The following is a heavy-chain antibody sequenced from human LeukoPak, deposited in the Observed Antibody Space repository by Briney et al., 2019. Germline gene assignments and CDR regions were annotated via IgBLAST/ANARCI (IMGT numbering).Heavy chain of an antibody. V-gene: IGHV3-48*01. J-gene: IGHJ4*02. CDR3: ARAPSDRRGVIDY. D-gene: IGHD3-10*01. CDR2: ISSSSSTI. CDR1: GFTFSSYW. Sequence: PGGSLRLSCAASGFTFSSYWMSWVRQAPGKGLEWVSYISSSSSTIYYADSVKGRFTISRDNSKNTLYLQMGSLRAEDMAVYYCARAPSDRRGVIDYWGQGTLVTVSS.